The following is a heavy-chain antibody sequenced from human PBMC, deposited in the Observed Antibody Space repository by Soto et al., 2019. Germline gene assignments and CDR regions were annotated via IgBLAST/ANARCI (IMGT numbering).Heavy chain of an antibody. CDR2: ISSSSSYI. CDR3: ARTPGSLAYCGGDCYSSFDY. D-gene: IGHD2-21*02. V-gene: IGHV3-21*01. Sequence: PGGSLRLSCAASGFAFSSYSMNWVRQAPGKGLEWVSSISSSSSYIFYADSVKGRFTISRDNAKNSLYLQMNSLRAEDTAVYYCARTPGSLAYCGGDCYSSFDYWGQGTLVTVSS. CDR1: GFAFSSYS. J-gene: IGHJ4*02.